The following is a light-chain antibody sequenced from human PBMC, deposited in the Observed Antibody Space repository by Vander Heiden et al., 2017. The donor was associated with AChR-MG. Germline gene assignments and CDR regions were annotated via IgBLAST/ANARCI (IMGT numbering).Light chain of an antibody. J-gene: IGLJ3*02. CDR1: SGSIASNY. CDR3: QSYDSSNLWV. V-gene: IGLV6-57*04. Sequence: FMLTQPHSVSESPGKTITISCTRSSGSIASNYVQWYRRRPGSAPTTVIFEDNRRPSGVPDRVSASIDISSNSASLIISGLKTEDEADYYCQSYDSSNLWVFGGGTKVTVL. CDR2: EDN.